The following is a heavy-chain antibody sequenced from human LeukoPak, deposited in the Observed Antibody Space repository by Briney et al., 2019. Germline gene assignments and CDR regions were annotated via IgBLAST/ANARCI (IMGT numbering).Heavy chain of an antibody. J-gene: IGHJ6*03. CDR1: GFTFSSYA. Sequence: GGSLRLSCAASGFTFSSYAMHWVRQAPGKGLEWVAVISYDGSNKYYADSVKGRFTISRDNSKNTLYLQMNSLRAEDTAIYYCAKSGQIWFYYYYFYMDVWGKGTTVTVSS. CDR3: AKSGQIWFYYYYFYMDV. V-gene: IGHV3-30-3*02. CDR2: ISYDGSNK. D-gene: IGHD5-18*01.